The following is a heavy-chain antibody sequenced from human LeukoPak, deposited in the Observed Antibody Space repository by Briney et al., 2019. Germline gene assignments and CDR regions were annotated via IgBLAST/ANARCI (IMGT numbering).Heavy chain of an antibody. CDR2: ISGSGGST. J-gene: IGHJ4*02. V-gene: IGHV3-23*01. CDR1: GFTFSSYA. Sequence: PGGSLRLSCAASGFTFSSYAMSWVRQAPGKGLEWVSAISGSGGSTYYADSVKGRFPIPRDNSKNTLSLQMNSQRADDTGVYYCAKDFLASIFGVVITPVEAWDCCGQGTLVTVSS. CDR3: AKDFLASIFGVVITPVEAWDC. D-gene: IGHD3-3*01.